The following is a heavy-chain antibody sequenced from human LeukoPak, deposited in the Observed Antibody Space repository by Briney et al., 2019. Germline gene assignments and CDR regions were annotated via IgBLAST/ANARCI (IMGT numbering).Heavy chain of an antibody. D-gene: IGHD5-18*01. CDR2: ISYDGSNK. CDR3: ARDFGLWLHYFDY. J-gene: IGHJ4*02. CDR1: GFTFSSYA. Sequence: GGSLRLSCAASGFTFSSYAMHWVRQAPGRGLEWVAVISYDGSNKYYADSVKGRFTISRDNSKNTLYLKMNSLGAEDTPVYYCARDFGLWLHYFDYWGQGNLVTVSS. V-gene: IGHV3-30-3*01.